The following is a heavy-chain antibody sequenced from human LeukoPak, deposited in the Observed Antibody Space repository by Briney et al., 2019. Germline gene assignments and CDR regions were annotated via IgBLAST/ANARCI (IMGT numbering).Heavy chain of an antibody. CDR2: ISGSGGST. V-gene: IGHV3-23*01. Sequence: GGSLRLSCAASGFTFSSYGMSWVRQAPGKGLEWVSAISGSGGSTNYADSVKGRFTISRDNSKNTLYLQMNSLRAEDTAVYYCARELYYDFWSGMKDAFDIWGQGTMVTVSS. CDR1: GFTFSSYG. D-gene: IGHD3-3*01. CDR3: ARELYYDFWSGMKDAFDI. J-gene: IGHJ3*02.